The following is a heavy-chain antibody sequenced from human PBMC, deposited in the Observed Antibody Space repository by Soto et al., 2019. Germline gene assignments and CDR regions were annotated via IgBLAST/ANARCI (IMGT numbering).Heavy chain of an antibody. J-gene: IGHJ5*02. CDR1: GHSISSSNYY. CDR2: IYYSGST. CDR3: ASPKIAFYNWFDP. D-gene: IGHD3-3*02. Sequence: SETLSLTCTVSGHSISSSNYYWGWILQPPGKGLEWIGSIYYSGSTYYNPSLKSRVTISVDTSKNQFSLKLSSVTAADTAVYYCASPKIAFYNWFDPWGQGTLVTVSS. V-gene: IGHV4-39*01.